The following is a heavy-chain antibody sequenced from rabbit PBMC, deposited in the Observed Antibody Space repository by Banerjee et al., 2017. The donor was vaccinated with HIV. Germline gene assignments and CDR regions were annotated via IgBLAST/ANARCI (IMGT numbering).Heavy chain of an antibody. J-gene: IGHJ4*01. V-gene: IGHV1S45*01. CDR3: AGNFDL. CDR1: GFSFSNGYV. Sequence: QEQLEESGGGLVKPEGSLTLTCTASGFSFSNGYVMCWVRQAPGKGLEWIACINTISGDTVYATWAKGRFTISKASWTTVTLQMTSLTAADTATYFCAGNFDLWGQGTLVTVS. CDR2: INTISGDT.